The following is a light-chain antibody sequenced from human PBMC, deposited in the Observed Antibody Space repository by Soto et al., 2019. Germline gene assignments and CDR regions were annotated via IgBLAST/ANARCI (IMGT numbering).Light chain of an antibody. J-gene: IGKJ3*01. CDR2: NAS. V-gene: IGKV3-11*01. CDR1: QSVSSY. Sequence: EIVLTQSPATLSLSPGERATLSCRASQSVSSYLAWYQQKPGQRPRLVIFNASKRATGIPARFSGSGSGTDFTLTISSLEPEEFAVYYCQQRGNWPVTFGPGTKVDIK. CDR3: QQRGNWPVT.